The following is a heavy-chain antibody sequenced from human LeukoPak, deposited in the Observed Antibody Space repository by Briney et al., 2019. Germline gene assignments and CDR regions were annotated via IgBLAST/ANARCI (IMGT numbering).Heavy chain of an antibody. CDR2: ISYDGSNK. V-gene: IGHV3-30*18. J-gene: IGHJ4*02. CDR3: AKDREGTTFDN. D-gene: IGHD1-7*01. CDR1: GFTFSNYD. Sequence: GGSLRLSCAASGFTFSNYDMHWVRQAPGKGLEWVAVISYDGSNKYYADSVKGRFTISRDNSKNTVYLQMNSLRAEDTAVYYCAKDREGTTFDNWGQGTLVTVSS.